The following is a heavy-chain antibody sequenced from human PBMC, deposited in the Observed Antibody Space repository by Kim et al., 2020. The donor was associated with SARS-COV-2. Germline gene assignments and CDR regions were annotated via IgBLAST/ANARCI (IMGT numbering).Heavy chain of an antibody. CDR1: GFTFSRYG. CDR3: VYSSSFAY. D-gene: IGHD3-22*01. V-gene: IGHV3-30*03. CDR2: ISYDGSKR. J-gene: IGHJ4*02. Sequence: GGSLRLSCAASGFTFSRYGMHWVRQAPGKGLEWVALISYDGSKRYYADSVKGRFTISRDNSRDTLHLQMNSLRAEDTAIYYCVYSSSFAYWGQGTLVTVSS.